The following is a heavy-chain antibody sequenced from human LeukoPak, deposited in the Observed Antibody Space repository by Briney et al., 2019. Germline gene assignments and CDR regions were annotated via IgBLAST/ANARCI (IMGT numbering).Heavy chain of an antibody. CDR1: GFTFSSNG. CDR2: ISNNGGST. Sequence: PGGSLRLPCAASGFTFSSNGMSWVRQAPGKGLEWVSTISNNGGSTHYADSVEGRFTISRDNSKNTLYLQMNSLRVEDTALYYCERDIGGAGDYWGQGTLVTVSS. V-gene: IGHV3-23*01. J-gene: IGHJ4*02. CDR3: ERDIGGAGDY. D-gene: IGHD3-10*01.